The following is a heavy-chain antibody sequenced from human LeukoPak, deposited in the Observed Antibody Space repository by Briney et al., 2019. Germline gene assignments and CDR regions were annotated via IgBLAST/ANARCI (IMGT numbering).Heavy chain of an antibody. V-gene: IGHV1-18*01. Sequence: ASVKVSCKASGYTFTTYGISWVRQAPGQGLEWMGWISGYNGNTNYAQKVQGRVTMTTDTSTSTAYMELRSLRSDDTAVYYCARDYCSSTSCYLFDYWGQGTLVTVSS. CDR3: ARDYCSSTSCYLFDY. CDR1: GYTFTTYG. CDR2: ISGYNGNT. D-gene: IGHD2-2*01. J-gene: IGHJ4*02.